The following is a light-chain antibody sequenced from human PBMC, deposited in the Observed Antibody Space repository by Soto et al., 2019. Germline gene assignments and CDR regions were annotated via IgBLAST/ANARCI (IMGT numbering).Light chain of an antibody. J-gene: IGKJ5*01. Sequence: DIQMTQSPFLMSASVGDRVTITCRASQGINNYLAWFQQKPGKAPESLIYAASTLQSGVPSRFSGSGSGTDFTLTISSLQPEDVATYYCQHYKNYPITFGQGTRLEIK. CDR3: QHYKNYPIT. V-gene: IGKV1-16*01. CDR2: AAS. CDR1: QGINNY.